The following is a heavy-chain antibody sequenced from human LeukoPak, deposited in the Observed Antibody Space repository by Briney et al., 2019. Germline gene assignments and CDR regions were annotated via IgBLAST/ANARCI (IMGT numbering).Heavy chain of an antibody. Sequence: GGSLRLSCAASGFAFSRFSMNWVRQAPGKGLEWVSSISSSGTYIYYADSVKGRFTISRDNAKNSLYLQMNSLRAEDTAVYYCARESALSSGSEMLDYWAKEPLVTVSS. CDR3: ARESALSSGSEMLDY. CDR2: ISSSGTYI. J-gene: IGHJ4*01. CDR1: GFAFSRFS. D-gene: IGHD6-19*01. V-gene: IGHV3-21*01.